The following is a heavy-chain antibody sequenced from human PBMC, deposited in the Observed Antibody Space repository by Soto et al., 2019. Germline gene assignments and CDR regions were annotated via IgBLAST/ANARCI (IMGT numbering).Heavy chain of an antibody. D-gene: IGHD6-13*01. V-gene: IGHV4-39*01. CDR3: ARQGGDSSSWYLDVYYYGMDV. CDR2: IYYSGST. J-gene: IGHJ6*02. CDR1: GGSISSSSYY. Sequence: SETLSFTCTVSGGSISSSSYYWGWIRQPPGKGLEWIGSIYYSGSTYYNPSLKSRVTISVDTSKNQFSLKLSSVTAADTAVYYCARQGGDSSSWYLDVYYYGMDVWGHGTTVTVSS.